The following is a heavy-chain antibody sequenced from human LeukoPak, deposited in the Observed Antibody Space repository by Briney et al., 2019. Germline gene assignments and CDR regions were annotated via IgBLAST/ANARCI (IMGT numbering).Heavy chain of an antibody. Sequence: PGGSLRLSCAASAFTFSSYWMSWVRQAPGKGLEWVANIKQDGSEKYYVDSVKGRFTISRDNAKNSLYLQMNSLRAEDTAVYYCARDKGVVTTNFDYGGQGTLVTVSS. CDR2: IKQDGSEK. CDR1: AFTFSSYW. V-gene: IGHV3-7*01. CDR3: ARDKGVVTTNFDY. J-gene: IGHJ4*02. D-gene: IGHD3-3*01.